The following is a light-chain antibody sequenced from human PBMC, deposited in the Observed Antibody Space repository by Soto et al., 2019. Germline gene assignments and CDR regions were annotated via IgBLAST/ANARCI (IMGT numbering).Light chain of an antibody. J-gene: IGKJ4*01. CDR3: QQYDSSHLT. CDR1: QSVSSSY. V-gene: IGKV3-20*01. Sequence: EVVLTQSPGTLSLSPGERATLSCRASQSVSSSYFAWYQQKPGQAPRLLIYGVSNRATGIPDRFSGSGSGTDFTLTISRLEPEDFAVYYCQQYDSSHLTFGGVTKVEIK. CDR2: GVS.